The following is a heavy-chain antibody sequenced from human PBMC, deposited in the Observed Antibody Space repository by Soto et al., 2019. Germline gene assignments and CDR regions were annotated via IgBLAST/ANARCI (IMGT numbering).Heavy chain of an antibody. Sequence: QVQLVQSGAEVKKPGDSLKVSSMASGYTFTRYYINWVRQAPGQGLEWMGWVSASNGNTHYEQKLQGRVTLTTDTSTSTAYMELRSLRSDDTAVYFCARGGQWDFLSDYWGQGTLVTVSS. V-gene: IGHV1-18*01. J-gene: IGHJ4*02. CDR2: VSASNGNT. CDR3: ARGGQWDFLSDY. CDR1: GYTFTRYY. D-gene: IGHD1-26*01.